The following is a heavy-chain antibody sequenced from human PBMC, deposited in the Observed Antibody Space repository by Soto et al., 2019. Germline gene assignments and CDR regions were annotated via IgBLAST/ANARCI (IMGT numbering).Heavy chain of an antibody. CDR1: GFTFSSYG. CDR3: ERALNSSSRGDAFDI. V-gene: IGHV3-33*01. Sequence: QVQLVESGGGVVQPGRSLRLSCAASGFTFSSYGMHWVRQAPGKGLVWVAVIWYDGSNKYYADSVKGRFTISRDNSKNTLDLQMSSRTDEDTAVYYCERALNSSSRGDAFDIWGQGTMVTVSS. D-gene: IGHD6-6*01. J-gene: IGHJ3*02. CDR2: IWYDGSNK.